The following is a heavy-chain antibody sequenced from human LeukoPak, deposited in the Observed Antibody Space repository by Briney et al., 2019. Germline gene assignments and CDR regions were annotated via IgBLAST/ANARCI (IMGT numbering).Heavy chain of an antibody. CDR2: IYYSGNT. CDR3: ARVDTMVRGVINWFDP. Sequence: SETLSLTCTVSGGAINSVGNSWSWVRQYPGKGLEWIGNIYYSGNTYYNPSHNSRLTISVDTSKNQFSLRLDSVTAADTAVYYCARVDTMVRGVINWFDPWGQGTLVIVSS. J-gene: IGHJ5*02. CDR1: GGAINSVGNS. D-gene: IGHD3-10*01. V-gene: IGHV4-31*03.